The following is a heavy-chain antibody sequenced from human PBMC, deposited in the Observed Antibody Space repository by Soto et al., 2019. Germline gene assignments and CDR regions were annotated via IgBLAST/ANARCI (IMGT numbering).Heavy chain of an antibody. Sequence: QVQLVESGGGVVQPGRSLRLSCAASGFTFSSYGMHWVRQAPGKGLEWVAVISYDGSNKYYADSVKGRFTISRDNSKNTLYLQMNSLRAEDTAVYYCAKDRRAVVGATTAPSFWGQGTLVTVSS. CDR1: GFTFSSYG. CDR2: ISYDGSNK. J-gene: IGHJ4*02. V-gene: IGHV3-30*18. D-gene: IGHD1-26*01. CDR3: AKDRRAVVGATTAPSF.